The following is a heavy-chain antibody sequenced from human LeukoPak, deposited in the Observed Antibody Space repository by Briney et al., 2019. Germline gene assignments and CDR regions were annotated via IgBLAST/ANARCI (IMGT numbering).Heavy chain of an antibody. CDR1: GFTFSSYA. Sequence: GGSLRLSCVASGFTFSSYAMNWVRQAPGKGLEWVSTIYGNGETTYYTDSVGGRFTISRDNSKNTLDLQMDSLRAEDTAVYYCAKDGLSSGWFIDSWGQGILVTVST. J-gene: IGHJ4*02. CDR3: AKDGLSSGWFIDS. D-gene: IGHD6-19*01. V-gene: IGHV3-23*01. CDR2: IYGNGETT.